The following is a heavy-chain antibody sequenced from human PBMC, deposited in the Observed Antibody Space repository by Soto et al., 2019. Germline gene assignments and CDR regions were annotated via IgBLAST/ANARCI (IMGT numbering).Heavy chain of an antibody. CDR1: GFIFTSYI. J-gene: IGHJ4*02. CDR3: ARDNGLLFDCNLDS. D-gene: IGHD2-21*02. CDR2: VTSDGSKK. Sequence: QVQLVESGGGVVQPRRSLRLSCAASGFIFTSYIVHWVRQAPGKGLGWVASVTSDGSKKHYADSVKGRFSISRDNSKNTVYLQMNSLRTEDTAVYYCARDNGLLFDCNLDSGGQGTLFTVSS. V-gene: IGHV3-30*01.